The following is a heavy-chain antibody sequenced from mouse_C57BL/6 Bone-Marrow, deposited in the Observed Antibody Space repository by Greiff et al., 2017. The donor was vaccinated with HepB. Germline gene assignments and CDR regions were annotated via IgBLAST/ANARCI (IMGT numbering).Heavy chain of an antibody. CDR2: ISDGGSYT. J-gene: IGHJ1*03. CDR3: ARAGNSGPHVGYFDV. Sequence: EVQGVESGGGLVKPGGSLKLSCAASGFTFSSYAMSWVRQTPEKRLEWVATISDGGSYTYYPDNVKGRFTISRDNAKNNLYLQMSHLKSEDTAMYYCARAGNSGPHVGYFDVWGTGTTVTVSS. D-gene: IGHD6-1*01. V-gene: IGHV5-4*01. CDR1: GFTFSSYA.